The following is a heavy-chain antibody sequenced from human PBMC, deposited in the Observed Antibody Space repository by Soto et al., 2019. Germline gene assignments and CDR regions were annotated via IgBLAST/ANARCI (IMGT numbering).Heavy chain of an antibody. CDR3: ARAVETDYGEPYYFDY. J-gene: IGHJ4*02. CDR1: GGSISSGDYY. CDR2: IYYSGST. D-gene: IGHD4-17*01. V-gene: IGHV4-30-4*01. Sequence: PSETLSLTCTVSGGSISSGDYYWSWIRQPPGKGLEWIGYIYYSGSTYYNPSLKSRVTISVDTSKNQFSLKLSSVTAADTAVYYCARAVETDYGEPYYFDYWGQGTLVTAPQ.